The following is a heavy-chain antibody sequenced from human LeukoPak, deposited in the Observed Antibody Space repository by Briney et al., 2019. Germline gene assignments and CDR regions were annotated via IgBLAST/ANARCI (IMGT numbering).Heavy chain of an antibody. CDR3: AKDLLRGVAGTGFDY. Sequence: GGSLRLSCAASGFTFSSYAMNWVRQAPGKGLEWVSTISGSDGTTYYADSVKGRFTISRDNSKNTLFLRMNSLRADDTAVYYCAKDLLRGVAGTGFDYWGQGTPVTVSS. J-gene: IGHJ4*02. CDR1: GFTFSSYA. V-gene: IGHV3-23*01. CDR2: ISGSDGTT. D-gene: IGHD6-19*01.